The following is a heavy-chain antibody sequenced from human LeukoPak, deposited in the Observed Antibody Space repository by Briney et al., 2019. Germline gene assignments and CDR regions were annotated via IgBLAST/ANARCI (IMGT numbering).Heavy chain of an antibody. Sequence: GGSLRLSCEAAGFGFSNYFMSWIRQAPGKGLEWASYITNSGRSTNYADAVKGRFTISRDNAKKSVYLEMTDLRAEDTAVYYCAREASGNYHVFDSWGQGTLVTVSS. CDR3: AREASGNYHVFDS. CDR1: GFGFSNYF. CDR2: ITNSGRST. V-gene: IGHV3-11*04. D-gene: IGHD1-26*01. J-gene: IGHJ4*02.